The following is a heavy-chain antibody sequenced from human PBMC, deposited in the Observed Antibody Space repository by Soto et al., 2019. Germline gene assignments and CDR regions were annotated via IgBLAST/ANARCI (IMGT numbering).Heavy chain of an antibody. CDR3: ARDTARAMVRIYYGMDV. CDR2: IWYDGSNK. CDR1: GFTFSSYG. J-gene: IGHJ6*02. V-gene: IGHV3-33*01. Sequence: QVQLVESGGGVVQPGRSLRLSCAASGFTFSSYGMHWVRQAPGKGLERVAVIWYDGSNKYYADSVKGRFTISRDNSKNTLYLQMNRLRAEETAVYYCARDTARAMVRIYYGMDVWGQGTTVTVSS. D-gene: IGHD3-10*01.